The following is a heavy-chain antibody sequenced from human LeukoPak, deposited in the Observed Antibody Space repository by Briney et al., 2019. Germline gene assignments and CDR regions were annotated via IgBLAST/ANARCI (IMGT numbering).Heavy chain of an antibody. J-gene: IGHJ4*02. CDR1: GGSISSNC. V-gene: IGHV4-4*07. CDR3: ARDDYYYDSSGSQPFDY. CDR2: IYTSGST. Sequence: SETLSLTCTVSGGSISSNCWSWIRQPAGKGLEWIGRIYTSGSTNSNPSLKSRVTVSVDTSKNQFSLKLSSVTAADTAVYYCARDDYYYDSSGSQPFDYWGQGTLVTVSS. D-gene: IGHD3-22*01.